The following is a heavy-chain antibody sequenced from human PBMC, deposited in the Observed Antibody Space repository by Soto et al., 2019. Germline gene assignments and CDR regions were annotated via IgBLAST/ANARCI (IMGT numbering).Heavy chain of an antibody. Sequence: QITLKESGPTLVKPTQTLTLTCTFSGFSLSTSGVGVGWIRQPPGKALEWLALIYWDDDKRYSPSLKSRLTITKDSSKNQVVLTMTNMDPVDTATYYCAHSGCTSHRVGYYFDYWGQGTLVTVSS. CDR3: AHSGCTSHRVGYYFDY. V-gene: IGHV2-5*02. J-gene: IGHJ4*02. D-gene: IGHD2-2*01. CDR1: GFSLSTSGVG. CDR2: IYWDDDK.